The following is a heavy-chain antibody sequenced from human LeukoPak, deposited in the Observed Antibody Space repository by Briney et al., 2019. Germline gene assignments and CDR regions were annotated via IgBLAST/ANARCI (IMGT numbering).Heavy chain of an antibody. V-gene: IGHV1-8*01. CDR2: MNPNSGNT. D-gene: IGHD3-3*01. Sequence: ASVTVSCKASGYTFTSYDINWVRQAPGQGLEWMGWMNPNSGNTGYAQKFQGRVTMTRNTSISTAYMELSSLRSEDTAVYYCARDDFWSGYFGYWGQGTLVTVSS. CDR1: GYTFTSYD. J-gene: IGHJ4*02. CDR3: ARDDFWSGYFGY.